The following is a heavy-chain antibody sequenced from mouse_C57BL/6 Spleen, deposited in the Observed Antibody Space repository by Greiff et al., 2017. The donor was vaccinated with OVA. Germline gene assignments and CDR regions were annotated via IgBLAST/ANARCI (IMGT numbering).Heavy chain of an antibody. CDR3: ARRDWDGAWFAY. D-gene: IGHD4-1*01. V-gene: IGHV1-42*01. CDR1: GYSFTGYY. J-gene: IGHJ3*01. CDR2: INPSTGGT. Sequence: VQLQQSGPELVKPGASVKISCKASGYSFTGYYMNWVKQSPEKSLEWIGEINPSTGGTTYNQKFKAKATLTVDKSSSTAYMQLKSLTSEDSAVYYCARRDWDGAWFAYWGQGTLVTVSA.